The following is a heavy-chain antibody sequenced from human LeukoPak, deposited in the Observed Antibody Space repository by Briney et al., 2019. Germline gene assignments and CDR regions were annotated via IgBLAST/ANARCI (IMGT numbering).Heavy chain of an antibody. Sequence: PGGSLRLSCAASGFTVSSNYMSWVRQAPGKGPEWVSVIYSGGSTYYADSVKGRFTISRDNSKNTLYLQMNSLRAEDTAVYYWASVHDYITWGQGTLVTVSS. D-gene: IGHD4-11*01. CDR1: GFTVSSNY. V-gene: IGHV3-53*01. J-gene: IGHJ5*02. CDR3: ASVHDYIT. CDR2: IYSGGST.